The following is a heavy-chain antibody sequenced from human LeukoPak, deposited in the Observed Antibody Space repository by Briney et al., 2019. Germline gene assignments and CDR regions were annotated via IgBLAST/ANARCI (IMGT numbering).Heavy chain of an antibody. J-gene: IGHJ4*02. D-gene: IGHD6-19*01. CDR1: GFTFSSYG. CDR2: IWYDGSNK. CDR3: ARVAVAGTIFDY. Sequence: TGGSLRLSCAASGFTFSSYGMHWVRQAPGKGLEWVAVIWYDGSNKYYADSVKGRFTISRDNSKNTLYLQMNSLRAEDTAVYYCARVAVAGTIFDYRGQGTLVTVSS. V-gene: IGHV3-33*01.